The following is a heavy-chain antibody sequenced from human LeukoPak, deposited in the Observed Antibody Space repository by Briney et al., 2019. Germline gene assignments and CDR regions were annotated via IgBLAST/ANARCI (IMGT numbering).Heavy chain of an antibody. CDR3: ARGGSVTRYYFDY. CDR1: GGSISTYY. V-gene: IGHV4-4*07. J-gene: IGHJ4*02. D-gene: IGHD4-17*01. Sequence: SETLSLTCTVSGGSISTYYWSWIRQPAGKGLEWIGRIYTSGSTSYNPSLKSRVTMSVDTSKNQLSLKLISVTAADTAVYYCARGGSVTRYYFDYWGQGTLVTVSS. CDR2: IYTSGST.